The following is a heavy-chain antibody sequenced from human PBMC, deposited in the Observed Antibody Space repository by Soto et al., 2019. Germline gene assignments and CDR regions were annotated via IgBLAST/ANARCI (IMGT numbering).Heavy chain of an antibody. CDR1: GFTFSSYA. CDR3: AKFFVETGGSSGWPWSFHF. J-gene: IGHJ4*02. Sequence: EVQLLESGGGLVQPGGSLRLSCAASGFTFSSYAMSWVRQAPGKGLEWVSAISGTGCTTYYADSVKGRFTISRDNYRNTLHLQMNSLRAEYTAIYYCAKFFVETGGSSGWPWSFHFWGQGTLVTVSS. V-gene: IGHV3-23*01. D-gene: IGHD6-25*01. CDR2: ISGTGCTT.